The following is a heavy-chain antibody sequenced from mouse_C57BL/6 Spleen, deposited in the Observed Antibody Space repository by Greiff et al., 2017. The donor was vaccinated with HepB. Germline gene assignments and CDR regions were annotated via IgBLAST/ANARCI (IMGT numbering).Heavy chain of an antibody. V-gene: IGHV1-81*01. CDR2: IYPRSGNT. D-gene: IGHD1-1*01. J-gene: IGHJ2*01. CDR1: GYTFTSYG. CDR3: ARGYGSSYRY. Sequence: QVQLKESGAELARPGASVKLSCKASGYTFTSYGISWVKQRTGQGLEWIGEIYPRSGNTYYNEKFKGKATLTADKSSSTAYMELRSLTSEDSAVYFCARGYGSSYRYWGQGTTLTVSS.